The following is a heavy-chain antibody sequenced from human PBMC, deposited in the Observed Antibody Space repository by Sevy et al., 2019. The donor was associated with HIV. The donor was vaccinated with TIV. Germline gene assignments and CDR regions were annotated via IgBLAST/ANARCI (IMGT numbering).Heavy chain of an antibody. Sequence: SETLSLTCSVSGGSGGSISDYYWSWIRQPPGKGLEWIGYINYSRITKFNPSLKSRVTISVDTSKNQFSLKLTSVTAADTAVYYCARGGTSLFAPWGQGTLVTVSS. CDR1: GGSGGSISDYY. CDR2: INYSRIT. D-gene: IGHD2-15*01. J-gene: IGHJ5*02. V-gene: IGHV4-59*01. CDR3: ARGGTSLFAP.